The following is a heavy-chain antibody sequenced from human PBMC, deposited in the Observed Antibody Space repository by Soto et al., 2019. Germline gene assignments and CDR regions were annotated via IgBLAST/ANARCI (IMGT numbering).Heavy chain of an antibody. CDR1: GFTFSSCA. CDR3: ARDLSYGSSLKYYFDY. Sequence: EVQLVESGGGLVQPGGSLRLSCAASGFTFSSCAMNWVRQAPGKGLEWVSYISSSSANIHYADSVKDRFTISRDNAKNSLFLQMNGLRDEDTAVYSCARDLSYGSSLKYYFDYWGQGTLVTVSS. D-gene: IGHD6-13*01. CDR2: ISSSSANI. J-gene: IGHJ4*02. V-gene: IGHV3-48*02.